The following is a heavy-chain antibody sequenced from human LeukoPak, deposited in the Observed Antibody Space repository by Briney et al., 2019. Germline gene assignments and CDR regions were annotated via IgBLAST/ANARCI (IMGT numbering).Heavy chain of an antibody. CDR3: AKDRVSPGFNWFDP. J-gene: IGHJ5*02. Sequence: GGSLRLSCAASGVIISSYAMSWVRQAPGKGLEWGSAINGRGDNTYYADFAKGRFTISRDNSKSTVYLQMNSLRTEDTAVYYCAKDRVSPGFNWFDPWGQGTLVTVSS. CDR1: GVIISSYA. CDR2: INGRGDNT. D-gene: IGHD2/OR15-2a*01. V-gene: IGHV3-23*01.